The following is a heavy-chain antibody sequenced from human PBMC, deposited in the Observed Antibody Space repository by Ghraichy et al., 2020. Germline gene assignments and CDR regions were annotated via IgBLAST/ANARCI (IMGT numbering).Heavy chain of an antibody. Sequence: ETLSLTCAASGFIFSDSAMHWVRQASGKGLEWVGRIRSKAHNYATGYAESVKGRFTISRDDSKNTTYLHMNSLRTEDTALYYCTRHSHSDFWGQGTLVTVSS. CDR2: IRSKAHNYAT. CDR3: TRHSHSDF. CDR1: GFIFSDSA. V-gene: IGHV3-73*01. J-gene: IGHJ4*02.